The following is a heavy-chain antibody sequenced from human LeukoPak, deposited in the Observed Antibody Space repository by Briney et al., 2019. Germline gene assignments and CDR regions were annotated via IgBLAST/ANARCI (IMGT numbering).Heavy chain of an antibody. Sequence: SETLSLTCTVSGSSMSDYYWSFIRQPAGKGLEWIGRIHPSGTTYFNPSLKSRVTMSVDTSQSQFSLRLTSMTAADTAVYFCARGDYYDGGGRNWFDPWGQGILVAVSS. CDR3: ARGDYYDGGGRNWFDP. D-gene: IGHD3-16*01. V-gene: IGHV4-4*07. CDR1: GSSMSDYY. J-gene: IGHJ5*02. CDR2: IHPSGTT.